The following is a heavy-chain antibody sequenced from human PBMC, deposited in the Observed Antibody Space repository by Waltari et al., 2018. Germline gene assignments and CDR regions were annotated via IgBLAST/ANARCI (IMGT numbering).Heavy chain of an antibody. Sequence: QLQLQESGPGLVKPSGTLSLTCTVSGDSVSSPYLWNWVRQSPEKGLEWIGQIHPIGRTNYNPTLESLGTVSIDMSNSQFSLKLTSATAADTAVYYCARDRGRGLYLDSWGQGTLVTVSP. V-gene: IGHV4-4*02. CDR2: IHPIGRT. CDR1: GDSVSSPYL. CDR3: ARDRGRGLYLDS. J-gene: IGHJ4*02. D-gene: IGHD2-15*01.